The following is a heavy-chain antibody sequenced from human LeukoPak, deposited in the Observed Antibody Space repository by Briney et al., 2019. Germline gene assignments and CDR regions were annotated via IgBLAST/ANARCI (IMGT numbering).Heavy chain of an antibody. V-gene: IGHV3-21*04. Sequence: GGSLRLSCAASGFTFSSYSMNWVRQAPGKGLERVSSISSSSSYIYYADSVKGRFTISRDNAKNSLYLQMNSLRAEDTAIYYCAIFSPTPRDAFDIWGQGTMVTVSS. CDR2: ISSSSSYI. J-gene: IGHJ3*02. CDR1: GFTFSSYS. CDR3: AIFSPTPRDAFDI.